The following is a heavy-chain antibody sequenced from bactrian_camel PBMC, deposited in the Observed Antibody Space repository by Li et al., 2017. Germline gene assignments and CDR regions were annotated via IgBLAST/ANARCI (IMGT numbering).Heavy chain of an antibody. V-gene: IGHV3-2*01. Sequence: HVQLVESGGGSVEAGGSLYLSCVASGYTYIMGWFRQAPGQEREAVATIYTYGGDTYYADSVRGRFTNSQDRAKNTVNLQMNSLRAEDTAMYYCAARFGDRWFYPSLSTRDYTYWGQGTQVTVS. CDR3: AARFGDRWFYPSLSTRDYTY. CDR2: IYTYGGDT. CDR1: GYTYI. D-gene: IGHD5*01. J-gene: IGHJ4*01.